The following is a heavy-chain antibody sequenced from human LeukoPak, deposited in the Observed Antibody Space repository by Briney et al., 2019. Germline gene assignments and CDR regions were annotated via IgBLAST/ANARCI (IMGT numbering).Heavy chain of an antibody. CDR3: ARGYCSSTSCYTPPDY. J-gene: IGHJ4*02. D-gene: IGHD2-2*02. V-gene: IGHV1-2*02. Sequence: ASVKVSCKASGYTFTGYYMHWVRQAPGQGLEWMGWINPNSGVTKYAQKFQGRVTMTRDTSISTAYMELSRLRSDDTAVYYCARGYCSSTSCYTPPDYWGQGTLVTVSS. CDR1: GYTFTGYY. CDR2: INPNSGVT.